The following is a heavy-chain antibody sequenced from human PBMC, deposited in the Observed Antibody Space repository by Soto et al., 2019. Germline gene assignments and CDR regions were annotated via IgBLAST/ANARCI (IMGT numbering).Heavy chain of an antibody. D-gene: IGHD2-2*01. Sequence: ETLSLTCTVSNFSVLTSIYYWAWIRQPPGKGLEWVGTVYYTGTTYYNPSLQSRVTISIDTSKNQFSLNLNSVTAADTAVYYCARNWNLALVPAAYFDSWGQGTLVTVSS. V-gene: IGHV4-39*01. CDR3: ARNWNLALVPAAYFDS. J-gene: IGHJ4*02. CDR1: NFSVLTSIYY. CDR2: VYYTGTT.